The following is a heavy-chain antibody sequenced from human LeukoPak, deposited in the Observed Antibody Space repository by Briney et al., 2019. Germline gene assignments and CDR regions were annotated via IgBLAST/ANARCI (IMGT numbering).Heavy chain of an antibody. CDR2: INPSGGST. J-gene: IGHJ4*02. D-gene: IGHD6-13*01. Sequence: ASVKVSCKASGYTFTSYFIHWVRQAPGQGLEWMGIINPSGGSTSYTQKFQGRVAMTRDTSTSTVYMELSSLRSEDTAVYYCARDSGMKQQLDYFDNWGQGTLVTVSS. CDR3: ARDSGMKQQLDYFDN. V-gene: IGHV1-46*01. CDR1: GYTFTSYF.